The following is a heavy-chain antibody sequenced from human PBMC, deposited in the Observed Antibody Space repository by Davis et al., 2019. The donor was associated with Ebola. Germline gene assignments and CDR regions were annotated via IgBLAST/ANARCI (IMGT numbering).Heavy chain of an antibody. V-gene: IGHV3-7*01. CDR3: ARDHGSSGYPLTYYFDY. J-gene: IGHJ4*02. D-gene: IGHD3-22*01. CDR1: GFTFSNYW. Sequence: GESLKISCAASGFTFSNYWMTWVRQAPGKGLEWVANIKPDGTEKDYVDSVKGRFTISRDNAKDTLYLQMNSLRAEDTAVYYCARDHGSSGYPLTYYFDYWGQGTLVTVSS. CDR2: IKPDGTEK.